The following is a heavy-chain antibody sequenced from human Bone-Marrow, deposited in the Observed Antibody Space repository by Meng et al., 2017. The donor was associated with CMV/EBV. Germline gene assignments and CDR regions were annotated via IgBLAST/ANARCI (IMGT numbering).Heavy chain of an antibody. Sequence: GESLKISCAASGFTFSSYAMSWVRQAPGKGLEWVSAISGSGGSTYYADSVKGRFTISRDNSKNTLYLQMNSLRAEDTAVYYCARDVAAAPGGYYYYGMDVWGQGTTVTVSS. CDR2: ISGSGGST. CDR1: GFTFSSYA. CDR3: ARDVAAAPGGYYYYGMDV. D-gene: IGHD6-13*01. J-gene: IGHJ6*02. V-gene: IGHV3-23*01.